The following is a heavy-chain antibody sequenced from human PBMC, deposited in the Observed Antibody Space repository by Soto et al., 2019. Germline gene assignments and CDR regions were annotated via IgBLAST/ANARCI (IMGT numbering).Heavy chain of an antibody. J-gene: IGHJ6*02. D-gene: IGHD3-10*01. CDR3: ATVRGVIRPNYYYYYGMDV. CDR2: ISAYNGNT. V-gene: IGHV1-18*01. Sequence: ASVKVSCKASGYTFTSYGISWVRQAPGQGLEWMGWISAYNGNTNYAQKLQDRVTMTTDTSTSTAYMELRSLRSDDTAVYYCATVRGVIRPNYYYYYGMDVWGQGTTVTVSS. CDR1: GYTFTSYG.